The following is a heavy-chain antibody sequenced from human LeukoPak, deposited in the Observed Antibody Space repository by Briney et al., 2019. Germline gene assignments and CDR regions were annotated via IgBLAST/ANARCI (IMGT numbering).Heavy chain of an antibody. V-gene: IGHV1-18*01. Sequence: GASVKVSCKASGYTFTSYGISWVRQAPGQGLEWMGWISAYNGNTNYAQKLQGRVTMTTDTSTSTAYMELRSLRSDDTDVYYCARDLSYCSGGSCYENGYWGQGTLVTVSS. CDR1: GYTFTSYG. D-gene: IGHD2-15*01. CDR3: ARDLSYCSGGSCYENGY. CDR2: ISAYNGNT. J-gene: IGHJ4*02.